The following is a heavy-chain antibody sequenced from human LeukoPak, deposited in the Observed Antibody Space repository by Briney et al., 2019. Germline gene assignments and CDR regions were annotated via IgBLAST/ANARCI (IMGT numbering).Heavy chain of an antibody. D-gene: IGHD3-10*01. J-gene: IGHJ6*02. CDR1: GGSFSGYY. V-gene: IGHV4-34*01. CDR2: INHSGST. Sequence: PSETLSLTCAVYGGSFSGYYWSWIRQPPGKGLEWIGEINHSGSTNYNPSLKSRVTISVDTSKNQFSLKLSSLTAADTAVYYCAKEGGVRGINVWGQGTTVTVSS. CDR3: AKEGGVRGINV.